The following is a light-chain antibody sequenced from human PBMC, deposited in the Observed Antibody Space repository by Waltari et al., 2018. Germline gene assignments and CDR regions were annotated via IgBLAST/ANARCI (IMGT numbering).Light chain of an antibody. CDR2: WAS. CDR3: QQYFXXXXT. Sequence: DIVMTQSPDSLAVSLXERATINCKSSQNLLYSANNKDYLAWYKQKPGQPPKLLIYWASTRESGVPDRXSGSGSGTXFTLSVNXXXAXDVAVYYCQQYFXXXXTFGQGXKLEIK. V-gene: IGKV4-1*01. CDR1: QNLLYSANNKDY. J-gene: IGKJ2*01.